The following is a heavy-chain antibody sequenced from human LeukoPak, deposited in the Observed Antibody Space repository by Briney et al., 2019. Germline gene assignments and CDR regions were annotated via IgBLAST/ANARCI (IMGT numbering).Heavy chain of an antibody. V-gene: IGHV3-23*01. CDR3: AKDVKWEPRNWFDP. CDR1: GFTFSSYA. CDR2: ISGSGGST. D-gene: IGHD1-26*01. J-gene: IGHJ5*02. Sequence: PGGSLRLSCAASGFTFSSYAMSWVRQAPGKGLEWVSAISGSGGSTYYADSVKGWFTISRDNSKNTLYLQMNSLRAEDTAVYYCAKDVKWEPRNWFDPWGQGTLVTVSS.